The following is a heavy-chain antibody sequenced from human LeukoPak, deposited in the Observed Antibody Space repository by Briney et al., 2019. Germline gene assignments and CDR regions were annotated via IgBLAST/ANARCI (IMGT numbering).Heavy chain of an antibody. CDR3: ARLPDSFGSDY. CDR2: IYYSGTP. V-gene: IGHV4-39*01. J-gene: IGHJ4*02. CDR1: GCSLSRRRYY. D-gene: IGHD3-22*01. Sequence: SETLSLNCTFSGCSLSRRRYYWAWIRQPPGNEREWIASIYYSGTPYYHPSLKSRPTIYVDTSKNQFSLKLTSVTAADTAVYYCARLPDSFGSDYWGQGILVTVSS.